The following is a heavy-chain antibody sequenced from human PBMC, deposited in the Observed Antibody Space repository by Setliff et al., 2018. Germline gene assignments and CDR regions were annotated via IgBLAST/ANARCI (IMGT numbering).Heavy chain of an antibody. CDR3: AKELIEVMMTGLEF. V-gene: IGHV3-23*03. D-gene: IGHD3-22*01. CDR2: IYRGDRDT. Sequence: QSGGSLRLSCAASGFTFNTYAMSWVRQPPGKGLEWVSTIYRGDRDTFYTDSVKGRFTIFRDNSKNTVYLLMNSLRPEDTAVYYCAKELIEVMMTGLEFWGQGSMVTVSS. J-gene: IGHJ4*02. CDR1: GFTFNTYA.